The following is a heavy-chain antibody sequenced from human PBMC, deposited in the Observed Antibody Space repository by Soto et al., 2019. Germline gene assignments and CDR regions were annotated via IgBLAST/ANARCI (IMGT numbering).Heavy chain of an antibody. V-gene: IGHV3-23*01. CDR1: GFTFSSYA. D-gene: IGHD3-3*01. CDR2: ISGSGGST. J-gene: IGHJ6*02. Sequence: EVQLLESGGGLVQPGGSLRLSCAASGFTFSSYAMSWVRQAPGKGLEWVSAISGSGGSTYYADSVKGRFTISRDNSKNTMYLQMNSVRAEDTPVYYSAKGYDSWSGRTYYYYGSDVCGQGTTVTVSS. CDR3: AKGYDSWSGRTYYYYGSDV.